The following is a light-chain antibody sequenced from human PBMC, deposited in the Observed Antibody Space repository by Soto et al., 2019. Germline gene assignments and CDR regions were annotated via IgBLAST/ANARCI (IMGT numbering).Light chain of an antibody. Sequence: DIQRTQSPSSRSASVGDRVTITCRASQSISSYLNWYQQKPGKAPKLLIYAASSLQSGVPSRFSGSGSGTDFNLTISSLQTEDFATYYCQQAYSFPITFGQGTRLEI. CDR1: QSISSY. J-gene: IGKJ5*01. CDR2: AAS. CDR3: QQAYSFPIT. V-gene: IGKV1-39*01.